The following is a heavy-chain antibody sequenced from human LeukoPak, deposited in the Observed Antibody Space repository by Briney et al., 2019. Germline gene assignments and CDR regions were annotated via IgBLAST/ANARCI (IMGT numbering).Heavy chain of an antibody. Sequence: GASVKVSCKASGYTFTNYGISWVRQAPGQGLEWMGWISGYNGKTDYSQKLQGRVTMTTDTSTSTAYMELRSLTSDDTAVYYCARDIGVSQFDSWGQGTLVNVSS. J-gene: IGHJ4*02. CDR1: GYTFTNYG. CDR3: ARDIGVSQFDS. CDR2: ISGYNGKT. D-gene: IGHD3-10*01. V-gene: IGHV1-18*01.